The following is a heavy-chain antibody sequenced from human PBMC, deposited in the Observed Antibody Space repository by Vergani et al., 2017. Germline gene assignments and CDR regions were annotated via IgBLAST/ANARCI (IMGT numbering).Heavy chain of an antibody. V-gene: IGHV2-26*01. CDR1: GFSLSNARMG. D-gene: IGHD1-26*01. CDR3: ARVFSGRYYRFVDY. J-gene: IGHJ4*02. CDR2: IFSNDEK. Sequence: QVTLKESGPVLVKPTETPTLTCTVSGFSLSNARMGVSWIRQPPGKALEWLAHIFSNDEKSYSTSLKSRLTVSKDTSKSQVVLTMTNMDPVDTATYYCARVFSGRYYRFVDYWGQGTLVTVSS.